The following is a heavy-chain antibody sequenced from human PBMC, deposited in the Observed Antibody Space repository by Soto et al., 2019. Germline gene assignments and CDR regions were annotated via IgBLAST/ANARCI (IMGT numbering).Heavy chain of an antibody. CDR2: IWYDGSNK. CDR3: ARDFRGYWVGGCDY. D-gene: IGHD2-8*02. Sequence: QVQLVESGGGVVQPGRSLRLSCAASGFTFSSYGMHWVRQAPGKGLEWVAVIWYDGSNKYYADSVKGRFTISRDNSKNARDLQRNGLRAEDTAVYYCARDFRGYWVGGCDYWGQGTLVTVSS. J-gene: IGHJ4*02. CDR1: GFTFSSYG. V-gene: IGHV3-33*01.